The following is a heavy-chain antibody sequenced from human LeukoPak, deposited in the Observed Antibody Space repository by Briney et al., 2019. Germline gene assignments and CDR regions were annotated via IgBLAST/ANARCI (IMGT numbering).Heavy chain of an antibody. CDR3: ARVRDVIASYYMDV. J-gene: IGHJ6*03. D-gene: IGHD2/OR15-2a*01. Sequence: SETLSLTCTVSGGSISNYYWNWIRQPPGRGLEWIGSIYYSGSTYYNPSLKSRVTISVDTSKNQFSLKLSSVTAADPAVYYCARVRDVIASYYMDVWGKGTTVTVSS. CDR2: IYYSGST. CDR1: GGSISNYY. V-gene: IGHV4-39*07.